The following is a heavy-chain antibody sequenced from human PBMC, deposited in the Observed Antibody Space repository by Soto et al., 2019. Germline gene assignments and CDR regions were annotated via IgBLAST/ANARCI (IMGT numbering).Heavy chain of an antibody. Sequence: SETLSLTCTVSGGSVSSGSYYWSWIRQPPGKGLEWIGYIYNSGSTNYNPSLKSRVTISVDTSKNHFSLRMSSVTAADTAVYYCARESDSRRYYFAYPGRGTLVTVSS. CDR3: ARESDSRRYYFAY. CDR2: IYNSGST. V-gene: IGHV4-61*03. D-gene: IGHD2-21*01. CDR1: GGSVSSGSYY. J-gene: IGHJ4*02.